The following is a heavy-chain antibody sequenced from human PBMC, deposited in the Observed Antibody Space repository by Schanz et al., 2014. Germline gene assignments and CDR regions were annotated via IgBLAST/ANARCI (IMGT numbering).Heavy chain of an antibody. Sequence: VQLLDSGGGLVQPGGSLRLSCAASGFTFSTYAMSWVRQAPGKGLEWVAVISYDGSNKYYADSVKGRFTISRDNSKNTLYLQMNSLRAEDTAVYYCAKARRKSNCSGGRCFHYSYYGMDVWGQGTTVTVSS. V-gene: IGHV3-30-3*01. CDR1: GFTFSTYA. CDR3: AKARRKSNCSGGRCFHYSYYGMDV. J-gene: IGHJ6*02. CDR2: ISYDGSNK. D-gene: IGHD2-15*01.